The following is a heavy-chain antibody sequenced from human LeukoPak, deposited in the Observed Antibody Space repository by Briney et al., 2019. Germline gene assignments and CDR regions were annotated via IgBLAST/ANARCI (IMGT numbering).Heavy chain of an antibody. CDR1: GGAIISYY. CDR3: ARLKFYDSTGYSPGYYMDV. D-gene: IGHD3-22*01. J-gene: IGHJ6*03. V-gene: IGHV4-4*07. Sequence: SETLSLTCSVSGGAIISYYWSWIRQPAGKGPEWIGRIYPTGNTDYNPSLKTRVTMSTDLSKKQFSLRLRSVTAVDTAAYYCARLKFYDSTGYSPGYYMDVWGKGTAVTVSS. CDR2: IYPTGNT.